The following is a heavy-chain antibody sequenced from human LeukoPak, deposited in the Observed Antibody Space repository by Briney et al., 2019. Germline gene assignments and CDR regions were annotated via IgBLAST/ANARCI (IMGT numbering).Heavy chain of an antibody. CDR2: IKQDGSDK. CDR3: AREDYADYYYYGMDV. D-gene: IGHD4-17*01. Sequence: GGSLRLSCAASEFTFRSYWMSWVRQAPGKGLEWVANIKQDGSDKYYVDSVKGRFTIPRDNAKKLLYLQMNSLRAEDTAVYYCAREDYADYYYYGMDVWGQGTTVTVSS. V-gene: IGHV3-7*01. J-gene: IGHJ6*02. CDR1: EFTFRSYW.